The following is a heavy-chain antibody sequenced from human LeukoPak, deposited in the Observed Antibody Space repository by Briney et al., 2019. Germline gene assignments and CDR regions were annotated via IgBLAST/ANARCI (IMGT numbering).Heavy chain of an antibody. Sequence: GGSLRLSCAVSGLTFRNYWMHWVRQAPGKGLVWVSRINGDGSDISYADSVKGRFTISRDNAKNTLSLQMNRLTDDGTALYYCTGGFGHNWSPFENWGQGTLVTVSS. CDR3: TGGFGHNWSPFEN. V-gene: IGHV3-74*01. CDR2: INGDGSDI. D-gene: IGHD1-1*01. CDR1: GLTFRNYW. J-gene: IGHJ4*02.